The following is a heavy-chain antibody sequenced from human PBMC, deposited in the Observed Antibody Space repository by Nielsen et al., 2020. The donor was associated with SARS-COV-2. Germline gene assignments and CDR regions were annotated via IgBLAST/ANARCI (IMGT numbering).Heavy chain of an antibody. V-gene: IGHV1-58*01. J-gene: IGHJ4*02. CDR2: IVVGSGNT. D-gene: IGHD3-22*01. Sequence: WVRQAPGQRLEWIGWIVVGSGNTNYAQKFQERVTITRDMSTSTAYMELSSLRSEDTAVYYCATSRGSYYYDSSGYWAFDYWGQGTLVTVSS. CDR3: ATSRGSYYYDSSGYWAFDY.